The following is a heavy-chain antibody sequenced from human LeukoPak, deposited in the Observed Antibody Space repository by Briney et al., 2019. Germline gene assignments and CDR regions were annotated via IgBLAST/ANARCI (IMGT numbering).Heavy chain of an antibody. CDR2: ISYDGSNK. CDR1: GFTFSSYG. V-gene: IGHV3-30*03. CDR3: ARDPCSSTSCYTPFDY. Sequence: GGSLRLSCAASGFTFSSYGMHWVRQAPGKGLEWVAVISYDGSNKYYADSVKGRFTISRDNAKNSLYLQMNSLRAEDTAVYYCARDPCSSTSCYTPFDYWGQGTLVTVSS. D-gene: IGHD2-2*02. J-gene: IGHJ4*02.